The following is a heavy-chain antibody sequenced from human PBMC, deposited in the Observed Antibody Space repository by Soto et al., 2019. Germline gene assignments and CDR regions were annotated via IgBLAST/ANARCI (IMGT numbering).Heavy chain of an antibody. CDR1: GFTFSSYA. D-gene: IGHD3-9*01. Sequence: PGGSLRLSCAASGFTFSSYAMSWVRQXPXKGXDWXSAXSGIGVSTYYADSANGRLTISRDNSNITLYPQMNSFTVDEPDVYQCGKVYVYDTLTSYAYWFDPRGQGTLVTVSS. J-gene: IGHJ5*02. V-gene: IGHV3-23*01. CDR3: GKVYVYDTLTSYAYWFDP. CDR2: XSGIGVST.